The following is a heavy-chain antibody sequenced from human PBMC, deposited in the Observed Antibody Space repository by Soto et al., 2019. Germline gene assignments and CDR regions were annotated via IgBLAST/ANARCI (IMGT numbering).Heavy chain of an antibody. CDR2: ISGSSSS. CDR3: AKAVRAVASKGLFDY. D-gene: IGHD6-19*01. Sequence: GGSLRLSCAASGFTISNFAMNWVRQAPGKGLEWVSAISGSSSSYYADSVKGRFTISRDNSKNTLYLRMNSLRAEDTAVYYCAKAVRAVASKGLFDYWGQGSLVTVSS. CDR1: GFTISNFA. J-gene: IGHJ4*02. V-gene: IGHV3-23*01.